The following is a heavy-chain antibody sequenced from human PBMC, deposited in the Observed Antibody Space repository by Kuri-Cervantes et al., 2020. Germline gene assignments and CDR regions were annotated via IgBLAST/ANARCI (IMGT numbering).Heavy chain of an antibody. CDR3: VRGGPLQDGNSGVWSDP. CDR1: GGSIRTSNW. CDR2: IYHSGST. J-gene: IGHJ5*02. Sequence: SETLSLTCAVSGGSIRTSNWWSWVRQPPGKGLEWIGEIYHSGSTNYNPSLKSRVTISIDKPENQFSLKLTSVTAADTAVYYCVRGGPLQDGNSGVWSDPWGQGTLVTVSS. V-gene: IGHV4-4*02. D-gene: IGHD4-23*01.